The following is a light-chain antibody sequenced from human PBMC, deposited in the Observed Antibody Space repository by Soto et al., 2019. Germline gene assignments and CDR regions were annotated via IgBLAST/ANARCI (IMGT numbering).Light chain of an antibody. Sequence: QAVVTQPPSASGAPGQRVTLSCIGGSSNVGFNAVNWYQQLPGAAPKLLTHGNSQRPSGVPDRFSGSKSGTSASLAIIGLRAEDEAHYYCAAWDDSLRGVVFGGGTKLTVL. CDR1: SSNVGFNA. V-gene: IGLV1-47*02. CDR2: GNS. J-gene: IGLJ3*02. CDR3: AAWDDSLRGVV.